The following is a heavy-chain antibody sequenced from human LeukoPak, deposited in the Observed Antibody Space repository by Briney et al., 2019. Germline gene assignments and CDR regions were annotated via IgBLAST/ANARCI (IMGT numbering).Heavy chain of an antibody. CDR1: GFTFSSYA. CDR3: ARDRSIAAAGTCFDY. V-gene: IGHV3-30*04. Sequence: GGSLRLSCAASGFTFSSYAMHWVRQAPGKGLEWVAVISYDGSNKYYADSVKGRFTISRDNSKNTLYLQMSSLRAEDTAVYYCARDRSIAAAGTCFDYWGQGTLVTVSS. D-gene: IGHD6-13*01. J-gene: IGHJ4*02. CDR2: ISYDGSNK.